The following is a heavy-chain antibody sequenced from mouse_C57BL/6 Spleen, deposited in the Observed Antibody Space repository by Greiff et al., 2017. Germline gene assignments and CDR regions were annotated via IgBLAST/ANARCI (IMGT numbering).Heavy chain of an antibody. CDR1: GYTFTSYW. V-gene: IGHV1-69*01. CDR3: ARGGDSSGFAY. CDR2: IDPSDSYS. D-gene: IGHD3-2*02. J-gene: IGHJ3*01. Sequence: QVQLQQPGAELVMPGASVKLSCKASGYTFTSYWMHWVKQRPGQGLEWIGDIDPSDSYSNYNQNFKGKSTLTVEKSASTAYMQLSSLTSEDSAVYYCARGGDSSGFAYWGQGTLVTVSA.